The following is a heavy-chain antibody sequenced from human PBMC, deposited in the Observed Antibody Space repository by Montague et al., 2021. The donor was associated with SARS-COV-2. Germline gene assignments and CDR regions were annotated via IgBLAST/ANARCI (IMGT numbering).Heavy chain of an antibody. CDR3: ARDADTSSHFGIFDQ. V-gene: IGHV3-33*01. Sequence: SVRLSCGAFGFTFGSYGIHWVRQAPGKGLEWVAVVWAGDGSRTNYADPVKARFTVSRDNSRNTVYLQMDSLRVEDTAVYYCARDADTSSHFGIFDQWGQGTLVTVSS. D-gene: IGHD3-22*01. J-gene: IGHJ4*02. CDR1: GFTFGSYG. CDR2: VWAGDGSRT.